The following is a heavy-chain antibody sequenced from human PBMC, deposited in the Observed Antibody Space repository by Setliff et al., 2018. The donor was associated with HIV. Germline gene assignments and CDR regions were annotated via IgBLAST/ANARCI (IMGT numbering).Heavy chain of an antibody. D-gene: IGHD2-21*02. J-gene: IGHJ6*02. Sequence: LSLSCAASGFTLSGYWLSWVRQAPGKGLEWVASIKQDGSEKYYVDSLKGRFAISRDNAKNSLYLQMNNLRAEDTALYHCARDRTAPPFTPYGMDVWGQGTTVTVSS. CDR3: ARDRTAPPFTPYGMDV. CDR2: IKQDGSEK. CDR1: GFTLSGYW. V-gene: IGHV3-7*03.